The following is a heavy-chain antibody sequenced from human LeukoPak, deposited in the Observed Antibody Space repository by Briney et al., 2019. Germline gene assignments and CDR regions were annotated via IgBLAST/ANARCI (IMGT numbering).Heavy chain of an antibody. D-gene: IGHD1-26*01. CDR3: TRGAPQADVFDI. J-gene: IGHJ3*02. CDR2: FKSKAAGGTT. V-gene: IGHV3-15*01. CDR1: GFTFSVTW. Sequence: PGGSLRLSCAASGFTFSVTWMSWVRQAPGRGLEWVGRFKSKAAGGTTDYAAPVAGRFTISRDDSKNMLYLQMNSLKTEDTAVYYCTRGAPQADVFDIWGQGTMVTVFS.